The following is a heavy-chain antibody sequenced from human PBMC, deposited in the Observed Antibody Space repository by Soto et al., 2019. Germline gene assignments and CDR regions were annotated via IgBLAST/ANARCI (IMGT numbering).Heavy chain of an antibody. CDR3: ARGWRFDP. CDR1: GGSFSSYQ. Sequence: PSEPLSLPCAVRGGSFSSYQWSWIRQTPGQGLEWIGEINHSGTTNYNPSLRSRITMSVETSKKEFSLKLTSVTAADTAVYYCARGWRFDPWGQGTLVTAPQ. V-gene: IGHV4-34*01. J-gene: IGHJ5*02. CDR2: INHSGTT. D-gene: IGHD3-3*01.